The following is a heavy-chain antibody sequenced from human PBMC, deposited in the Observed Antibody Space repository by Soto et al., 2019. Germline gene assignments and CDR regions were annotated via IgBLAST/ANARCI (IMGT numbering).Heavy chain of an antibody. J-gene: IGHJ4*02. D-gene: IGHD3-16*02. CDR3: TTWLLWGSYRFDY. CDR2: IKSKTDGGTT. Sequence: GGSLRLSCAASGFTFSNAWVSWVRQAPGKGLEWVGRIKSKTDGGTTDYAAPVKGRFTISRDDSKNTLYLQMNSLKTEDTAVYYCTTWLLWGSYRFDYWGQGTLVTVSS. CDR1: GFTFSNAW. V-gene: IGHV3-15*01.